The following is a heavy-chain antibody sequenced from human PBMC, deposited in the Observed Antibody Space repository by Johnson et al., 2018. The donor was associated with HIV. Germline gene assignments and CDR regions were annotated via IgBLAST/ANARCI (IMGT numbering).Heavy chain of an antibody. V-gene: IGHV3-15*01. CDR3: ARDAYYGSGSYSQRNTFDV. Sequence: VQLVESGGGLVKPGGSLRLSCAASGFTFTNVWMTWVRQAPGKGLEWVGRIKRKSDGETTDYADSVKGRFTISRDNSKNTLYLQMNSLRPEDTAVYYCARDAYYGSGSYSQRNTFDVWGQGTMVAVSS. CDR1: GFTFTNVW. J-gene: IGHJ3*01. CDR2: IKRKSDGETT. D-gene: IGHD3-10*01.